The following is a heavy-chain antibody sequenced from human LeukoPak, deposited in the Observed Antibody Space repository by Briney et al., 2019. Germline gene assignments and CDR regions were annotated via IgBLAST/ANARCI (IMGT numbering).Heavy chain of an antibody. CDR2: ISDSGRDT. Sequence: GGSLRLSCAVSGLTFNTYAMNWVRQAPGKGLEWVSGISDSGRDTYYSDSVKGRFSISRDNSKSTVYLQMNSLRAEDTALYFCAAGCVGSPSCFTTGYDHWGQGTLVTVSS. V-gene: IGHV3-23*01. CDR3: AAGCVGSPSCFTTGYDH. J-gene: IGHJ4*02. D-gene: IGHD1-26*01. CDR1: GLTFNTYA.